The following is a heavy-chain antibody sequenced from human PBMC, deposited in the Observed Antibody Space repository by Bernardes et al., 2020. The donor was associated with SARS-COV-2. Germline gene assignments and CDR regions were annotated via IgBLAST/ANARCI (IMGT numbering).Heavy chain of an antibody. V-gene: IGHV3-7*01. J-gene: IGHJ4*02. CDR3: AREAGDTAMVGGFDY. CDR2: IKQDGSEK. Sequence: GGSLRLSFAASGFTFSSYWMSWVRQAPGKGLEWVANIKQDGSEKYYVDSVKGRFTISRDNAKNSLYLQMNSLRAEDTAVYYCAREAGDTAMVGGFDYWGQGTLVTVSS. D-gene: IGHD5-18*01. CDR1: GFTFSSYW.